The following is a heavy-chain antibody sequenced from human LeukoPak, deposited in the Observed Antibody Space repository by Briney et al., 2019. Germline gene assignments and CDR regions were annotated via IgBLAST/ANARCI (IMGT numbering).Heavy chain of an antibody. CDR3: ATYSSLNTREFQY. V-gene: IGHV3-7*01. D-gene: IGHD3-22*01. CDR2: IRQDGGET. Sequence: GGSLRLSCAASGFTFSSYAMSWVRQAPGKGLEWVANIRQDGGETYYGDSVKGRFNISRDNAKNSLFLQMNRLRAEDTAVYYCATYSSLNTREFQYWGQGTLVTVSP. J-gene: IGHJ1*01. CDR1: GFTFSSYA.